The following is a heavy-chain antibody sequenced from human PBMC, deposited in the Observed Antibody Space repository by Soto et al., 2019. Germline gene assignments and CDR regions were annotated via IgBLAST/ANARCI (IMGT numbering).Heavy chain of an antibody. CDR3: AKHQFSMVRGISPFDY. CDR2: ISSSGAFT. V-gene: IGHV3-23*01. CDR1: GFTFSSND. Sequence: EVQLLESGGGLVQPGGALRLPCAASGFTFSSNDMTWVRQAPGKGLEWVSTISSSGAFTYHADSVKGRFTISRDSSKNTVYLQMNSLRAEDTAVYYCAKHQFSMVRGISPFDYWGQGTLVTVSS. D-gene: IGHD3-10*01. J-gene: IGHJ4*02.